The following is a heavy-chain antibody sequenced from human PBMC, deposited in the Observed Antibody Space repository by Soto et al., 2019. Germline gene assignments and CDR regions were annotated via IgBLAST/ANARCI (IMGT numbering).Heavy chain of an antibody. Sequence: ASVKVSCKASGYTFTSYGISWVRQAPGQGLEWMGWISAYNGNTNYAQKLQGRVTMTTDTSTSTAYMELRSLRSDDTAVYYCARDRYSSGWYPSDYYYYGMDVWGQGTTVTVSS. CDR1: GYTFTSYG. CDR2: ISAYNGNT. J-gene: IGHJ6*02. D-gene: IGHD6-19*01. V-gene: IGHV1-18*01. CDR3: ARDRYSSGWYPSDYYYYGMDV.